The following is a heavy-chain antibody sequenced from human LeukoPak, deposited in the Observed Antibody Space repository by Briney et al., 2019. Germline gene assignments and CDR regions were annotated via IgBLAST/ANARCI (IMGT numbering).Heavy chain of an antibody. CDR3: ARGGAYCSGGSCNVFDY. CDR2: INHSGST. CDR1: GGSFSGYS. V-gene: IGHV4-34*01. J-gene: IGHJ4*02. D-gene: IGHD2-15*01. Sequence: SETLSLTCAVYGGSFSGYSWSWIRQPPGKGLEWIGEINHSGSTNYNPSLKSRVTISVDTSKNQFSLKLSSVTAADTAVYYCARGGAYCSGGSCNVFDYWGQGTLVTVSS.